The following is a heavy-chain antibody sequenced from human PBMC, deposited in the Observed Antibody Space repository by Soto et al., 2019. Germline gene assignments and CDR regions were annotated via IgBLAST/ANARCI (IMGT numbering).Heavy chain of an antibody. V-gene: IGHV3-21*01. D-gene: IGHD2-8*01. CDR2: ISHSGDYI. J-gene: IGHJ6*02. CDR3: ARGCTNGVCATSYFYYGMDV. Sequence: EVQLVESGGGLVKPGGSLRLSCADSGFTFSSYTMNWVRQAPGKGLEWGSSISHSGDYIYYGDSVRGRFTISRDNDKNSLFLQMNSLRAEDTAVYYCARGCTNGVCATSYFYYGMDVWGQGTTGTVSS. CDR1: GFTFSSYT.